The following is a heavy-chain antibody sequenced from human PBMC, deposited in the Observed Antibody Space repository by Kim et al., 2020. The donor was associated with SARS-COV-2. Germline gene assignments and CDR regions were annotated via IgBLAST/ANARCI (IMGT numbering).Heavy chain of an antibody. V-gene: IGHV1-3*04. CDR1: GYTFTSSG. CDR2: INTANGNT. CDR3: ARQSNMDV. J-gene: IGHJ6*02. Sequence: ASVKVSCKASGYTFTSSGISWARQAPGQRLEWMGWINTANGNTKYSQKFQDRVTISRDTSARTAYMELNSLRSEDAAVYYCARQSNMDVWGQGIPVTVSS.